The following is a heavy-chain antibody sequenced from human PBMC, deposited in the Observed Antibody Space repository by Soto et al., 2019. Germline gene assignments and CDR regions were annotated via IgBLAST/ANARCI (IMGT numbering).Heavy chain of an antibody. CDR3: ARMGSSPPGAAFDI. V-gene: IGHV1-69*02. Sequence: SVKVSCKASGGTFSSYTISWVRQAHGQGLEWMGRIIPILGIANYAQKFQGRVTITADKSTSTAYMELSSLRSEDTAVYYCARMGSSPPGAAFDIWGQWTMVTVSS. CDR2: IIPILGIA. CDR1: GGTFSSYT. J-gene: IGHJ3*02. D-gene: IGHD6-6*01.